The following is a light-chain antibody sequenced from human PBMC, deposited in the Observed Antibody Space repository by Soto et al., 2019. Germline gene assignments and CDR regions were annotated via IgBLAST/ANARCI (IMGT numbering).Light chain of an antibody. CDR1: RSVSNY. J-gene: IGKJ1*01. V-gene: IGKV3-15*01. CDR2: GAS. CDR3: QQYNNWPLT. Sequence: EIVLTQSPATLSLSPGESATLSCRASRSVSNYLAWYQQKPGQAPRLLIYGASTRATGIPARFSGSGSGTEFTLTISSLQSEDFAVYYCQQYNNWPLTFGQGTKVDIK.